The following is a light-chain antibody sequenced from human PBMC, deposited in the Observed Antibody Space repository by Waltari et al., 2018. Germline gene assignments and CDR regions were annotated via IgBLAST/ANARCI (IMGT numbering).Light chain of an antibody. CDR1: SSDIGFYNY. Sequence: QSALTQPASVSGSPGQSITISCTGTSSDIGFYNYVSWYQQHPGKAPQLIIYDVYERPSGVSNRFSGSKSGNTASLTISGLRAEDEADYYCNSYTGSSSWVFGGGTKLTVL. CDR3: NSYTGSSSWV. V-gene: IGLV2-14*03. J-gene: IGLJ3*02. CDR2: DVY.